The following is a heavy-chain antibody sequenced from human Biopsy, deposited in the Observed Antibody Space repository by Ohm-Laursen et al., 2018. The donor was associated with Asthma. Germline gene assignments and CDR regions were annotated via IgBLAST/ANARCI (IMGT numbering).Heavy chain of an antibody. D-gene: IGHD4-11*01. CDR2: IIPMFGTT. J-gene: IGHJ5*02. V-gene: IGHV1-69*13. Sequence: SVKVSCKVSGGTFSNYVFSWVRQAPGQGLEWMGGIIPMFGTTKYAQKFQARVSITADEATSTVYMELSSLRSEDTAVYYCARVLTTEEGDTWFDPWGQGTLVTVSS. CDR1: GGTFSNYV. CDR3: ARVLTTEEGDTWFDP.